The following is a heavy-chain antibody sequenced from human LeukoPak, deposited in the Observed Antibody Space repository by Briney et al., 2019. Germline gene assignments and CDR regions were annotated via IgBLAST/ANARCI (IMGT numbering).Heavy chain of an antibody. CDR3: AKGLSSSTWADFDS. V-gene: IGHV3-23*01. Sequence: GGSLRLSCAASGFTFSLYAMTWVRQAPGKRLEWVSGISGSGDSTHYADSMKGRFTISRDSSKNTLHLQMNILRVEDTAVYYCAKGLSSSTWADFDSWGQGTLVTVSS. CDR2: ISGSGDST. CDR1: GFTFSLYA. J-gene: IGHJ4*02. D-gene: IGHD6-13*01.